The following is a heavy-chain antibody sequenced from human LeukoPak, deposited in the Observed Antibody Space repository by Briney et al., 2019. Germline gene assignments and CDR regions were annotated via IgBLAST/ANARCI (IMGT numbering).Heavy chain of an antibody. V-gene: IGHV3-23*01. D-gene: IGHD6-13*01. CDR3: AKTRPLDSSSWSHGDY. J-gene: IGHJ4*02. Sequence: GGSLRLSCAASGFTFSSYAMSWVRQAPGKGLEWVSAISGSGDSTYYGESVKGRFTISRDNSKNTLYLQMNSLRAEDTAVYYCAKTRPLDSSSWSHGDYWGQGTLVTVSS. CDR2: ISGSGDST. CDR1: GFTFSSYA.